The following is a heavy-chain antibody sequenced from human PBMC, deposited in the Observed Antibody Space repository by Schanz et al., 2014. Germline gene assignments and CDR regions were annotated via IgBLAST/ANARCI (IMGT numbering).Heavy chain of an antibody. V-gene: IGHV3-48*04. CDR2: VSSSSSYT. CDR3: ARPPHDSSGYYPFDY. Sequence: EVQLVESGGGLVRPGGSLRLSCTASGFTFSSYSMNWVRQAPGKGLEWVSYVSSSSSYTHYADSVKGRFTISRDNAKNSLYLQMNSLRAEDTAVYYGARPPHDSSGYYPFDYWGQGTLVTVSS. D-gene: IGHD3-22*01. CDR1: GFTFSSYS. J-gene: IGHJ4*02.